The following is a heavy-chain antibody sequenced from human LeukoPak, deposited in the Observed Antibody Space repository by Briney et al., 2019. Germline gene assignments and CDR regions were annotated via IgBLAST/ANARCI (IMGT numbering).Heavy chain of an antibody. CDR1: GGSISSSSYY. V-gene: IGHV4-39*07. CDR3: AREVVVVPAATGRYYFDY. J-gene: IGHJ4*02. CDR2: IYYSGST. D-gene: IGHD2-2*01. Sequence: SETLSLTCTVSGGSISSSSYYWGWIRQPPGKGLEWIGSIYYSGSTYYNPSLKSRVTISVDTSKNQFSLKLSSVTAADTAVYYCAREVVVVPAATGRYYFDYWGQGTLVTVSS.